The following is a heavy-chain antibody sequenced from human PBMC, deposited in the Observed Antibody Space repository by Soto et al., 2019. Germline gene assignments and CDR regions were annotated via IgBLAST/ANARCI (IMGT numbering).Heavy chain of an antibody. V-gene: IGHV1-69*13. CDR1: GGTFSSYA. CDR3: ALRHGDYDFWSGPDAFDI. D-gene: IGHD3-3*01. Sequence: SVKVSCKASGGTFSSYAISWVRQAPGQGLEWMGGIIPIFGTANYAQKFQGRVTITADESTSTAYMELRSLRSDDTAVYYCALRHGDYDFWSGPDAFDIWGQGTMVTVSS. CDR2: IIPIFGTA. J-gene: IGHJ3*02.